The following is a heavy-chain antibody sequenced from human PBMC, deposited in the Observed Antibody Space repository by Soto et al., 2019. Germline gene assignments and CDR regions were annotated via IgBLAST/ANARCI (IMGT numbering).Heavy chain of an antibody. CDR1: GFTFSSYS. Sequence: EVQLVESGGGLVRPGGSLRLSCVASGFTFSSYSMNWVRQAPGKGLEWVSSISSSGTYIYYAESLKGRFTMSRDNAKNSVYLQMNSLRAEDTAVYYCASSSWMDWFDPWGQGTLVTVSS. J-gene: IGHJ5*02. CDR3: ASSSWMDWFDP. V-gene: IGHV3-21*01. D-gene: IGHD6-13*01. CDR2: ISSSGTYI.